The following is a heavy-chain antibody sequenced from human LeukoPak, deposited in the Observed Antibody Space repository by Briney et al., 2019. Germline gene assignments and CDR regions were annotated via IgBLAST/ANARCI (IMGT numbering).Heavy chain of an antibody. CDR2: ISAYNGNT. CDR3: ARGGGGYYDSSGYYYYYYMDV. J-gene: IGHJ6*03. D-gene: IGHD3-22*01. Sequence: ASVKVSCKASGYTFTSYGISWVRQAPGQGLEWMGWISAYNGNTNYAQKLQGRVTMTTDTSTSTAYMELRSLRSDDTAVYYCARGGGGYYDSSGYYYYYYMDVWGKGTTVTISS. CDR1: GYTFTSYG. V-gene: IGHV1-18*01.